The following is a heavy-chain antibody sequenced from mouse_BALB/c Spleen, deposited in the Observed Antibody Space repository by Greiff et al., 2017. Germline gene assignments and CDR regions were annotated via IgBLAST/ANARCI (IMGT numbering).Heavy chain of an antibody. CDR3: TREYGRYYAMDY. D-gene: IGHD5-1*01. V-gene: IGHV1-5*01. CDR1: GYSFTSYW. J-gene: IGHJ4*01. Sequence: VQLQQSGTVLARPGASVKMSCKASGYSFTSYWMHWVKQRPGQGLEWIGAIYPGNSDTSYNQKFKGKAKLTAVTSASTAYMELSSLTNEDSAVYYCTREYGRYYAMDYWGQGTSVTVSS. CDR2: IYPGNSDT.